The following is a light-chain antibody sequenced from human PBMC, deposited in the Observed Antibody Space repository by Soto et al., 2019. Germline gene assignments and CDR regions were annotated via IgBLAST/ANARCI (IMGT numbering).Light chain of an antibody. CDR3: QQHNQPPIT. CDR2: YIS. V-gene: IGKV3D-15*01. Sequence: YYSAHQSAGNLSAWYQQKPGQAPRLLIYYISTRATGIPARFSGSASRTEFTITISRRHSECSAVYCYQQHNQPPITFGQGTQVDIK. CDR1: QSAGNL. J-gene: IGKJ1*01.